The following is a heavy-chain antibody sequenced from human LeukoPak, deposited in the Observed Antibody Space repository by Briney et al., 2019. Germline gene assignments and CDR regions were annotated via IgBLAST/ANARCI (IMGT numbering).Heavy chain of an antibody. CDR3: ARDPSIVVVAAASQPVFYFDY. J-gene: IGHJ4*02. Sequence: ASVKVSCKASGYTFTSYYMHWVRQAPGQGREWMGIINPSGGSTSYAQKFQGRVTMTRDTSTSTVYMELSSLRSEDTAVYYCARDPSIVVVAAASQPVFYFDYWGQGTLVTVSS. V-gene: IGHV1-46*01. CDR2: INPSGGST. D-gene: IGHD2-2*01. CDR1: GYTFTSYY.